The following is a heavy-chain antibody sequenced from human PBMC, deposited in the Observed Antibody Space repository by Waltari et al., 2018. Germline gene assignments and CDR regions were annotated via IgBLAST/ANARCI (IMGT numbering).Heavy chain of an antibody. J-gene: IGHJ6*02. Sequence: QLRLQESGPGLVKPSETLSLTCIVSGGSIISTPYYWGWIRQPPGKGLEWIGSSYYSGSPNYNPSLKSRVTISVDTSKNRFSLKVSSVTAADTALYYCATHSANHDYHYYAMDVWGLGTTVTVSS. D-gene: IGHD2-15*01. V-gene: IGHV4-39*01. CDR1: GGSIISTPYY. CDR3: ATHSANHDYHYYAMDV. CDR2: SYYSGSP.